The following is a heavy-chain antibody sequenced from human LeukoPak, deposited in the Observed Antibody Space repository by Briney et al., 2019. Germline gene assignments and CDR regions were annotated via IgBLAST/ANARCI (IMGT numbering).Heavy chain of an antibody. CDR3: ASRPADSTWYGVFDY. Sequence: SETLSLTCSVSGSSINSHYWSWIRQSPGKGLEWIGYVFNGGSTNYNPSLKSQVTMPLDTSRDQFSLRLSSVTAADTAIYYCASRPADSTWYGVFDYWSQGTLVTVSS. V-gene: IGHV4-59*11. CDR2: VFNGGST. CDR1: GSSINSHY. D-gene: IGHD6-13*01. J-gene: IGHJ4*02.